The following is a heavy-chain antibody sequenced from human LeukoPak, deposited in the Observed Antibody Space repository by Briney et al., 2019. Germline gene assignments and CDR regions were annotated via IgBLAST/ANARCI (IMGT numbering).Heavy chain of an antibody. CDR2: ISWNSGAK. V-gene: IGHV3-9*01. CDR3: AKARLMAAPFYYYGMDV. D-gene: IGHD5-24*01. Sequence: LSCEDYATHWVRQVPGKGLEWVSGISWNSGAKAYADSVRGRFTISRDNAKNSLYLQMNSLRGEDTALYYCAKARLMAAPFYYYGMDVWGPGTTVTVSS. CDR1: LSCEDYA. J-gene: IGHJ6*02.